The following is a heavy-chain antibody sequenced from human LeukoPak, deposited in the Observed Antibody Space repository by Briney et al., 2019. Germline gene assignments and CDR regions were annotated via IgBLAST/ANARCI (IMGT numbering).Heavy chain of an antibody. V-gene: IGHV2-5*02. J-gene: IGHJ4*02. D-gene: IGHD3-9*01. Sequence: SGPTLVNPTPTLTLTCTFSGFSFSTSGVGVGWIRQPPAKALEWLAVIYWDEDKRYTPSLKSRLTITKDTSKNQVVLTMTNMDPVDTATYYCARSPYYDILTGSRGTFDYWGRGILVAVSS. CDR2: IYWDEDK. CDR3: ARSPYYDILTGSRGTFDY. CDR1: GFSFSTSGVG.